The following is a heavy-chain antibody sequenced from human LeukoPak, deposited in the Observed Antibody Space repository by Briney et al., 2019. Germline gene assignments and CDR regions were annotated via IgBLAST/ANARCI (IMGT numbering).Heavy chain of an antibody. CDR2: ISAYNGNT. CDR3: ARDGYSSSWSPGFGY. J-gene: IGHJ4*02. D-gene: IGHD6-13*01. V-gene: IGHV1-18*01. Sequence: ASVKVSCKASGYTFTSYGISWVRQAPGQGLEWMGWISAYNGNTNYAQKLQGRVTMTTDTSTSTAYMELRSLRSDDTAVYYCARDGYSSSWSPGFGYWGQGTLVTVSS. CDR1: GYTFTSYG.